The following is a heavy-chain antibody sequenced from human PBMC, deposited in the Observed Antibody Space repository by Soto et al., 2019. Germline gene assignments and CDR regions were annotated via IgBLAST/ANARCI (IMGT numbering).Heavy chain of an antibody. CDR3: ARLVSSSWYYFDY. CDR1: GGSISSSSYY. CDR2: IYYSGST. J-gene: IGHJ4*02. Sequence: SETLSLTCTVSGGSISSSSYYWGWIRQPPGKGLEWIGSIYYSGSTYYNPSLKSRVTISVDTSKNQFSLKLSSVTAADTAVYYCARLVSSSWYYFDYWGQGTLVTVSS. V-gene: IGHV4-39*01. D-gene: IGHD6-13*01.